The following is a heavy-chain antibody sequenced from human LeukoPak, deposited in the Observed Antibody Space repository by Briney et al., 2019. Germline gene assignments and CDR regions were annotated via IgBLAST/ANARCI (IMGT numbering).Heavy chain of an antibody. V-gene: IGHV4-34*01. CDR1: GGSLSGYY. CDR2: INHSGST. Sequence: SETLSLTCAVYGGSLSGYYWSWIRQPPGKGLEWIGEINHSGSTNYNPSLKGRVTISVDTSKNQFSLKLSSVTAADTAVYYCARVFGIYSSSVVYYYGMDVWGQGTTVTVSS. J-gene: IGHJ6*02. D-gene: IGHD6-6*01. CDR3: ARVFGIYSSSVVYYYGMDV.